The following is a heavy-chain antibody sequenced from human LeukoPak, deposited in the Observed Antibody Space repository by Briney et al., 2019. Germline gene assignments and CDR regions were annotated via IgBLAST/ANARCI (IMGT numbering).Heavy chain of an antibody. CDR1: GGTFSSYA. CDR3: ARRSSGYESGYDY. J-gene: IGHJ4*02. Sequence: GASVKVSCKASGGTFSSYAISWVRQAPGQGLEWMGGIIPIFGTANYAQKFQGRVTITTDESTSTAYMELSSPRSEDTAVYYCARRSSGYESGYDYWGQGTLVTVSS. V-gene: IGHV1-69*05. D-gene: IGHD3-22*01. CDR2: IIPIFGTA.